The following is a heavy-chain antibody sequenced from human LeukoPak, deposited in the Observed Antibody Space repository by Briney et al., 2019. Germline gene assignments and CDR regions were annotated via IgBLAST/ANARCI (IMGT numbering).Heavy chain of an antibody. J-gene: IGHJ5*02. CDR2: INPSGGST. CDR1: GYTFTSYY. V-gene: IGHV1-46*01. CDR3: ARDLRTYYYGSGSYPFDP. D-gene: IGHD3-10*01. Sequence: ASVKASCKASGYTFTSYYMHWVRQAPGQGLEWMGIINPSGGSTSYAQKFQGRVTMTRDTSTSTVYMELSSLRSEDTAVYYCARDLRTYYYGSGSYPFDPWGQGTLVTVSS.